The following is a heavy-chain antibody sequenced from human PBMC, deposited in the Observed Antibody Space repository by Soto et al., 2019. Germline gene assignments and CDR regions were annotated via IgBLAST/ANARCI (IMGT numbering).Heavy chain of an antibody. Sequence: GGSLRLSSAVSGFTVSGSYMVWVRKAPGEGPEWVSVIYPAGTTYYADSVRGRFTISRDNSQNMVYLQMNSLRAEDTALYYCARERGVSGGPWGDWGQGTLVTVSS. CDR3: ARERGVSGGPWGD. D-gene: IGHD3-3*01. V-gene: IGHV3-66*01. J-gene: IGHJ4*02. CDR1: GFTVSGSY. CDR2: IYPAGTT.